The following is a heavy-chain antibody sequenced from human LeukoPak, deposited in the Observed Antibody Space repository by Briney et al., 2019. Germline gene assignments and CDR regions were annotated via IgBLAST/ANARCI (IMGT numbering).Heavy chain of an antibody. V-gene: IGHV3-21*01. CDR2: ISSSSSYI. D-gene: IGHD3-22*01. CDR3: ARDRRPPDYDSSGYYPYYFDY. CDR1: GFTFSSYS. J-gene: IGHJ4*02. Sequence: GGSLTLSCAASGFTFSSYSMNWVRQAPGKGLEWVSSISSSSSYIYYADSVKGRFTISRDNAKNSLYLQMNSLRAEDTAVYYCARDRRPPDYDSSGYYPYYFDYWGQGTLVTVSS.